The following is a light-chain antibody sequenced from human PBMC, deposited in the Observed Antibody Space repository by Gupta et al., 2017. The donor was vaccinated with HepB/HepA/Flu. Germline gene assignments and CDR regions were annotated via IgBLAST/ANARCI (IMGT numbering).Light chain of an antibody. V-gene: IGLV2-8*01. Sequence: QPALTQPPSASGSPAQTVTISCTGTSSDVGGYDYVSWYQQHPGKAPKLMIYEVSKRPPGVPDRFSGSKSGNTASLTVSELQAEDEADYYCSSYAGSNNWVFGGGTKLTVL. CDR2: EVS. J-gene: IGLJ3*02. CDR1: SSDVGGYDY. CDR3: SSYAGSNNWV.